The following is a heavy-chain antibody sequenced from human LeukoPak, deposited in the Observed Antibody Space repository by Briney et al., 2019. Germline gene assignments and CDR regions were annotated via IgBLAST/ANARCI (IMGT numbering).Heavy chain of an antibody. CDR1: GGSISSGAYY. Sequence: SQTLSLTCTVSGGSISSGAYYWTWIRQHPGKGLEWIGYIYNSGSTYYNPSLKSRVTISVDTSKNQFSVKLSSVSAADTAVYYCATGGGRYYFDYWGRGALVTVSS. CDR2: IYNSGST. J-gene: IGHJ4*02. CDR3: ATGGGRYYFDY. V-gene: IGHV4-31*03. D-gene: IGHD3-16*01.